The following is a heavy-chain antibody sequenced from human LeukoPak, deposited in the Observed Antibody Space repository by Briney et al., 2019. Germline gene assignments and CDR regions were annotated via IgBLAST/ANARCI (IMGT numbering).Heavy chain of an antibody. CDR3: ARWNVVVPAASHDAFDI. D-gene: IGHD2-2*01. CDR2: IYHSGST. CDR1: GGSISSSNW. J-gene: IGHJ3*02. Sequence: SETLSLTCAVSGGSISSSNWWSWVRQPPGKGLEWIGEIYHSGSTSYNPSLKSRVTISVDKSKNQFSLKLSSVTAADTAVYYCARWNVVVPAASHDAFDIWGQGTMVTVSS. V-gene: IGHV4-4*02.